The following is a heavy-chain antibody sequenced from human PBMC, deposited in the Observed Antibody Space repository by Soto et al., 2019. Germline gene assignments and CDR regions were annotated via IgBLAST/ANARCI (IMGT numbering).Heavy chain of an antibody. J-gene: IGHJ2*01. Sequence: GASVKVSCKASGYTFIRYGITWVRQAPGQGLEWVGWISGYSADTQSAQKFQGRVTISKDTSASTVFMELRSLTSDDTAVYYCAREGETRPNMAWGVIEVQPDLWG. CDR3: AREGETRPNMAWGVIEVQPDL. CDR1: GYTFIRYG. D-gene: IGHD3-10*01. V-gene: IGHV1-18*01. CDR2: ISGYSADT.